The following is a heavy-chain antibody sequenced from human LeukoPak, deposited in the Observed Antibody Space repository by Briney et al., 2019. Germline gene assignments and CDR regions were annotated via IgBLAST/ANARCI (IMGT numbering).Heavy chain of an antibody. D-gene: IGHD6-19*01. J-gene: IGHJ4*02. CDR1: GGSFSSHY. CDR3: ARVLADSSGWYHFDY. CDR2: IYYTGST. V-gene: IGHV4-59*11. Sequence: SETLSLTCTVSGGSFSSHYWSWIRQPPGKGLEWIGYIYYTGSTNYNPSLKSRVTISVDTSKKQFSLKLNSVTAADTAVYYCARVLADSSGWYHFDYWGQGTLVAVSS.